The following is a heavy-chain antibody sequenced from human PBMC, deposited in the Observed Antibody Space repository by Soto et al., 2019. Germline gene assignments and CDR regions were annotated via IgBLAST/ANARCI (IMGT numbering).Heavy chain of an antibody. D-gene: IGHD3-22*01. CDR3: ARSDKDWFDP. V-gene: IGHV4-30-4*01. J-gene: IGHJ5*02. Sequence: SETLSLTCTVSGGSISSGDYYWSWIRQPPGKGLEWIGEINHSGSTNYNPSLKSRVTISVDTSKNQFSLKLTSVTAADTAVYYCARSDKDWFDPWGQGTLVTVSS. CDR2: INHSGST. CDR1: GGSISSGDYY.